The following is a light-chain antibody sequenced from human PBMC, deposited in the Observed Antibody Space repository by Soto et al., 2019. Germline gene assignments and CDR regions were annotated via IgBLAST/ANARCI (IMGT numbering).Light chain of an antibody. CDR2: EVT. Sequence: QSVLTQPPSASGSPGQSVTISCTGTSSDVGGYNSVSWYQQHPGKAPKLIIYEVTKRPSGIPDRFSGSNSGDTATLTIRRVEAGDEADYYCHVWDSSSDHYVFGTGTKVTVL. CDR3: HVWDSSSDHYV. V-gene: IGLV2-8*01. J-gene: IGLJ1*01. CDR1: SSDVGGYNS.